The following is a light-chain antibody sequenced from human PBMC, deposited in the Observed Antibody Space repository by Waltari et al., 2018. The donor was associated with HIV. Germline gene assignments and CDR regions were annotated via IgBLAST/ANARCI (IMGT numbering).Light chain of an antibody. V-gene: IGKV1-33*01. Sequence: DIQMTQSPSSLSASVGDRVTITCQASQDISNYLNWYQQKPGKAPKLLIYDASNLATGVPSRFSGSGSGTDFTFTISSLQPEDIATYYCQQYDNLPPRRTFGPGTKVDIK. CDR2: DAS. CDR1: QDISNY. J-gene: IGKJ3*01. CDR3: QQYDNLPPRRT.